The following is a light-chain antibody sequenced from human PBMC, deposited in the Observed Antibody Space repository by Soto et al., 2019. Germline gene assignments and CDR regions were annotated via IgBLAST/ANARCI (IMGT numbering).Light chain of an antibody. Sequence: DIQMTQSPSSLSASVGDRVTITCRASRAINKYLAWYQQKPGKVPKLLIYDVSTLQSGVPSRFSGSGFGTDFILTISSLQPEDVATYYCQRYNNAPQAFGPGTKVE. CDR2: DVS. V-gene: IGKV1-27*01. CDR1: RAINKY. CDR3: QRYNNAPQA. J-gene: IGKJ1*01.